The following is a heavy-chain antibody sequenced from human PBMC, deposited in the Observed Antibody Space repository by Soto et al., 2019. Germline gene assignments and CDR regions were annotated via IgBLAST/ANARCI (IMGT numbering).Heavy chain of an antibody. V-gene: IGHV1-2*04. D-gene: IGHD3-3*02. J-gene: IGHJ6*03. CDR2: INPNSGGT. CDR1: GYTFTGYY. CDR3: ARGIRAGSRMRSYYYMDV. Sequence: QVQLVQSGAEVKKPGASVKVSCKASGYTFTGYYMHWVRQAPGQGLEWMGWINPNSGGTNYAQKFQGWVTMTRDTSISTAYMELSRLSSDDTAVYYCARGIRAGSRMRSYYYMDVWGKGTTVTVSS.